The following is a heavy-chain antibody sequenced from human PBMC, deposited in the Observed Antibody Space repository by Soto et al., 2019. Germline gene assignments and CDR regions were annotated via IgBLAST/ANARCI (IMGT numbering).Heavy chain of an antibody. V-gene: IGHV5-51*01. CDR3: AKTASGSYTQYFQH. D-gene: IGHD1-26*01. Sequence: GESLKISCKGSGYRFTNYWIGWVRQMPGKGLEWVGIIYPGDSDTRYSPSFQGQVTISADKSISTAYLQWTSLKASDTAMYYCAKTASGSYTQYFQHWGQGSLVTVSS. J-gene: IGHJ1*01. CDR1: GYRFTNYW. CDR2: IYPGDSDT.